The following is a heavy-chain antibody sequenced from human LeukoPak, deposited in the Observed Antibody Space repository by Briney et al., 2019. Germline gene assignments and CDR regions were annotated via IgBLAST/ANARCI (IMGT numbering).Heavy chain of an antibody. CDR2: ISGSGGST. CDR1: GFTFSSDA. J-gene: IGHJ4*02. Sequence: GGSLRLSCAASGFTFSSDAMSWVRQAPGKGLEWVSAISGSGGSTYYADSVKGRFTISRDNAMNKLYLQMTSLRADDTAVYYCAKDRVDGSGSQFDSWGQGSLVIVSS. D-gene: IGHD3-10*01. V-gene: IGHV3-23*01. CDR3: AKDRVDGSGSQFDS.